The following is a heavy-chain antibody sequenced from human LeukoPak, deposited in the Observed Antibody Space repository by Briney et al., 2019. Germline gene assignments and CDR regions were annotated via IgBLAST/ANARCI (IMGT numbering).Heavy chain of an antibody. D-gene: IGHD3/OR15-3a*01. V-gene: IGHV3-7*01. Sequence: GGSLRLSCAASGFTFRNYWMGWVRQAPGKGLEWVANRKPDGSAEYYADSVRGRLTTSRDNANNFLYLQMNSLRAEDTAVYYCTYLRTPYYNDKWVDPWGQGALVTVSS. CDR2: RKPDGSAE. J-gene: IGHJ5*02. CDR3: TYLRTPYYNDKWVDP. CDR1: GFTFRNYW.